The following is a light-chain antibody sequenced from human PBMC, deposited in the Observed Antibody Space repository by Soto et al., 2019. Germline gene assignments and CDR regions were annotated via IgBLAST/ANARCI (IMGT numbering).Light chain of an antibody. V-gene: IGKV1-5*03. CDR3: QQYHSFLYT. CDR1: QSLSSW. CDR2: KAS. Sequence: DIQMTQSPSTLSASVGDRVTITCRASQSLSSWLAWYQQKPGKAPKLLIYKASILESGVPSRFSGSGSGTEFTLTISSLQPDDFATYYCQQYHSFLYTFSQGTKLEIK. J-gene: IGKJ2*01.